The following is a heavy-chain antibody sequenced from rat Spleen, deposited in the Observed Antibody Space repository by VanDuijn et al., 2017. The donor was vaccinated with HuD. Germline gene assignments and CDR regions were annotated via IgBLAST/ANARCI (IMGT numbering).Heavy chain of an antibody. Sequence: EVQLVESGGGLVQPGRSLKLSCAASGFTFSNYGMAWVRQAPTKGLEWVATISYDGSSTYYRDSVKGRFTISRDNAKSTLYLQMDSLRSEDTATYYCARQGLPGYGVMDAWGQGASVTVSS. V-gene: IGHV5-29*01. CDR1: GFTFSNYG. CDR2: ISYDGSST. J-gene: IGHJ4*01. CDR3: ARQGLPGYGVMDA. D-gene: IGHD1-4*01.